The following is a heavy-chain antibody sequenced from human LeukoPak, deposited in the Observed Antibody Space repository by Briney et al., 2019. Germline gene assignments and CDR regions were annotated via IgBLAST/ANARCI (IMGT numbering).Heavy chain of an antibody. Sequence: SSGTLSLTCAVYGGSFSGYYWSWIRQPPGKGLEWIGEINHSGSTNYNPSLKSRVTISVDTSKNQFSLKLSSVTAADTAVYYCARGRFLEWLPTYYYYYGMDVWGQGTTVTVSS. D-gene: IGHD3-3*01. CDR3: ARGRFLEWLPTYYYYYGMDV. J-gene: IGHJ6*02. CDR1: GGSFSGYY. CDR2: INHSGST. V-gene: IGHV4-34*01.